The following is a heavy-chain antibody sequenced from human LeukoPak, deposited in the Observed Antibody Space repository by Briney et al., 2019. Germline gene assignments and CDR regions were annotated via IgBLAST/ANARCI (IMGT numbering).Heavy chain of an antibody. J-gene: IGHJ3*02. Sequence: GGSLRLSCAASGFIFSNYAMDWVRQAPGKGLEWAAVISKDGSMKYYADSVKGRFTVSRDNSNNMVYLQMNSLKTEDTAVYYCAGESFDIWGQGTMVTVSS. CDR2: ISKDGSMK. V-gene: IGHV3-30*04. CDR3: AGESFDI. CDR1: GFIFSNYA.